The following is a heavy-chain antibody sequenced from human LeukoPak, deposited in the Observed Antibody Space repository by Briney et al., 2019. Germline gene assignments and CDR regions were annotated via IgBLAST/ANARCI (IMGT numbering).Heavy chain of an antibody. J-gene: IGHJ4*02. Sequence: GGSLRLSCAASGFTFISYWMHWVRQAPGKGLVWVSRINGYGSSTDFADSVKGRFTISRDNAKSTLYLQMNSLRAEDTAVYYCARDAPGNTALDYWGQGTLVTVSS. D-gene: IGHD5-18*01. V-gene: IGHV3-74*01. CDR1: GFTFISYW. CDR2: INGYGSST. CDR3: ARDAPGNTALDY.